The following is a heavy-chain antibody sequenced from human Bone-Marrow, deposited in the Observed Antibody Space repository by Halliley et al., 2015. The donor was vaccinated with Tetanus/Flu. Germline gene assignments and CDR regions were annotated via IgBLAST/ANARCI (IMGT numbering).Heavy chain of an antibody. D-gene: IGHD4-17*01. CDR3: ARDFSAVTLPDY. CDR2: ISVNNGRT. V-gene: IGHV1-18*01. Sequence: EWMGWISVNNGRTNYAQNFQGRVTMTTDTSTSTAYMELRSLRSDDTAVYYCARDFSAVTLPDYWGQGTLVTVSS. J-gene: IGHJ4*02.